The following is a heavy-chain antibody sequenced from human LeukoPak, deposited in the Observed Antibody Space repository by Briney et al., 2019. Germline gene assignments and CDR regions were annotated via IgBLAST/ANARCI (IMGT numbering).Heavy chain of an antibody. Sequence: ASVKVSCKASGYTFTSYYMHWVRQAPGQGLEWMGIINPSGGRTSYAQKFQGRVTMTRDTSTSTVYMELSSLRSEVPAVYYCARVRFRLWLRGDRDWFDPCGQGHLVTVSS. CDR1: GYTFTSYY. D-gene: IGHD5-18*01. V-gene: IGHV1-46*01. CDR2: INPSGGRT. CDR3: ARVRFRLWLRGDRDWFDP. J-gene: IGHJ5*02.